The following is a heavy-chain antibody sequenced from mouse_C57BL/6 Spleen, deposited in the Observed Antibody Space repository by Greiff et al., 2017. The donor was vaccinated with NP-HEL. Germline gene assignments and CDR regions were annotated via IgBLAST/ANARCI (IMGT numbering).Heavy chain of an antibody. Sequence: EVMLVESGGGLVKPGGSLKLSCAASGFTFSDYGMHWVRQAPEKGLEWVAYISSGSSTIYYADTVKGRFTISRDNAKNTLFLQMTSLRSEDTAMYYCASLYYYGSSLDYWGQGTTLTVSS. CDR3: ASLYYYGSSLDY. V-gene: IGHV5-17*01. CDR1: GFTFSDYG. J-gene: IGHJ2*01. CDR2: ISSGSSTI. D-gene: IGHD1-1*01.